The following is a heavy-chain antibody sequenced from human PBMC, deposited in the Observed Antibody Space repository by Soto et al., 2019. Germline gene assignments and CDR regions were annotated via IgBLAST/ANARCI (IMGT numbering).Heavy chain of an antibody. CDR1: VSSFNDHY. D-gene: IGHD2-15*01. J-gene: IGHJ5*02. CDR3: SDGGTWFVP. V-gene: IGHV3-72*01. Sequence: EEQLAESGGGLVQPGGSLRLSCAGSVSSFNDHYIDWVRQAPGKGLEWIGQIRNKDRGYTTEYAASVRGRFTISRDDSSNSLYLHMTSLKTEDTAVYYCSDGGTWFVPWVQGTLVTVSS. CDR2: IRNKDRGYTT.